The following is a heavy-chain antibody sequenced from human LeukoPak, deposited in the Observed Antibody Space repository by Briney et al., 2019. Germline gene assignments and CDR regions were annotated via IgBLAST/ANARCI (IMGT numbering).Heavy chain of an antibody. D-gene: IGHD2-15*01. CDR2: ITAYNVNP. CDR3: ARGRGDPYCSGGSCYRGGYMDV. J-gene: IGHJ6*03. CDR1: GYTFTSYG. Sequence: APGKSSSKPSGYTFTSYGTTGWRQAPEQGFEWRGWITAYNVNPNYAQKLQGRVTMTTDTSTSTAYMELRSLRSDDTAVYYCARGRGDPYCSGGSCYRGGYMDVWGKGTTVTVSS. V-gene: IGHV1-18*01.